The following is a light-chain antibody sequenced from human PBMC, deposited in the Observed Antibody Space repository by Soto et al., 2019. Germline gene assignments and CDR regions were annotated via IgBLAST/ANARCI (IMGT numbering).Light chain of an antibody. V-gene: IGKV1-27*01. Sequence: DIQMTQSPSSLSASVGDRVTITCRASLPISNYLALYQQKPGKIPNLLIYAASTLQAGVPSRFSGSGSGTDFTLTISSQQPEDVAAYYFHKDNSSPLTFGGRTKFEIK. CDR3: HKDNSSPLT. CDR2: AAS. J-gene: IGKJ4*01. CDR1: LPISNY.